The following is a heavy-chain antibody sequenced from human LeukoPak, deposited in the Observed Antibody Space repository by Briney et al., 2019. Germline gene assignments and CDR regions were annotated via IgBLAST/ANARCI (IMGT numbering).Heavy chain of an antibody. Sequence: GGSLRLSCAAYGFTVSRNYMSWVRQAPGKGLEWVSVIYSGGSTYYADSVKGRFTISRDNSKNTLYLQMNSLRAEDTAVYYCARDQGSGNSSSWYVYYYYYGMDVWGQGTTVTVSS. V-gene: IGHV3-66*01. J-gene: IGHJ6*02. D-gene: IGHD6-13*01. CDR2: IYSGGST. CDR3: ARDQGSGNSSSWYVYYYYYGMDV. CDR1: GFTVSRNY.